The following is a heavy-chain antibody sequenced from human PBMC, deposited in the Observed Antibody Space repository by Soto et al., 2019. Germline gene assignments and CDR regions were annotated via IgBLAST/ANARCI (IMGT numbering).Heavy chain of an antibody. CDR3: ARDDEVVVAATWYDAFDI. CDR1: GFTFSSYG. J-gene: IGHJ3*02. CDR2: IWYDGSNK. V-gene: IGHV3-33*01. D-gene: IGHD2-15*01. Sequence: QVQLVESGGGVVQPGRSLRLSCAASGFTFSSYGMHWVRQAPGKGLEWVAVIWYDGSNKYYADSVKGRFTISRDKSKNTLYLQMNSLRAEDTAVYYCARDDEVVVAATWYDAFDIWGQGTMVTVSS.